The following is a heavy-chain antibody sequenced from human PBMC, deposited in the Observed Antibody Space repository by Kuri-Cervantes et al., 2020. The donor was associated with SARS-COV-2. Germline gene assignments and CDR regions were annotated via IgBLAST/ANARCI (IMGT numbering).Heavy chain of an antibody. J-gene: IGHJ6*02. D-gene: IGHD1-26*01. CDR1: GFTVSSNY. V-gene: IGHV3-66*01. CDR2: IYSGGST. CDR3: ASSGSPYYYYGMDV. Sequence: GESLRLSCAASGFTVSSNYMSWVRQAPGKGLEWVSVIYSGGSTYYADSVKGRFTISRDNSKNTLYLQMNSLRAEDTAVYYCASSGSPYYYYGMDVWGQGTTVTVSS.